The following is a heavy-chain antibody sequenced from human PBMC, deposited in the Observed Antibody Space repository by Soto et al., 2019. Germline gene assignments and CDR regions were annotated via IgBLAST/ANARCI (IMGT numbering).Heavy chain of an antibody. CDR2: IDSDGSST. J-gene: IGHJ6*02. CDR1: GFTFGSYW. Sequence: GGSLRLSCAASGFTFGSYWMNWVRQAPGKGLVWVSRIDSDGSSTTYADSVKGRFTTSRDNAKNTLYLQMSSLRVEDTAVYYCARGRPYGMDVWGQGTTVTVSS. CDR3: ARGRPYGMDV. V-gene: IGHV3-74*01.